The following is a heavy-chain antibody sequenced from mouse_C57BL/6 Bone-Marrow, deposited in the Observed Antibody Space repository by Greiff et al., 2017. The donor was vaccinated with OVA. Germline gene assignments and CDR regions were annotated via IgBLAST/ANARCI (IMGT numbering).Heavy chain of an antibody. V-gene: IGHV1-54*01. CDR2: INPGSGGT. CDR1: GYAFTNYL. J-gene: IGHJ2*01. Sequence: QVQLQQSGAELVRPGTSVKVSCTASGYAFTNYLIAWVKQRPGQGLEWIGVINPGSGGTNYNEKFKGKATLTADKSYSTAYMQLSSLSSEDSAVYCCARSMADIYYDYDWGGFDYWGQGTTLTVSS. CDR3: ARSMADIYYDYDWGGFDY. D-gene: IGHD2-4*01.